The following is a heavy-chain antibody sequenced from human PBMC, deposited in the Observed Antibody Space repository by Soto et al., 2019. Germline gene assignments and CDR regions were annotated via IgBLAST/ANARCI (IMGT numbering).Heavy chain of an antibody. CDR2: IIPIFGTA. CDR1: GGTFSSYA. CDR3: ARERTTLTTGPNWFDP. V-gene: IGHV1-69*06. D-gene: IGHD4-4*01. Sequence: QVQLVQSGAEVKKPGSSVKVSCKASGGTFSSYAISWVRQAPGQGLEWMGGIIPIFGTANYAQKFQGRVTIAADNPTSTAYMELSSLRSEDMAVYYCARERTTLTTGPNWFDPWGQGTLVTASS. J-gene: IGHJ5*02.